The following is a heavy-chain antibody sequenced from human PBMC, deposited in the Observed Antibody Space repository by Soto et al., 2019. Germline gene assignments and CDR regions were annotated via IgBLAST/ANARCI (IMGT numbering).Heavy chain of an antibody. CDR3: ARQIVSSSWHTTYGMDV. CDR2: IYPGDSDT. V-gene: IGHV5-51*01. D-gene: IGHD6-13*01. CDR1: GYSFTSYW. J-gene: IGHJ6*02. Sequence: PGESLKISCKGSGYSFTSYWIGWVRQMPGKGLEWMGIIYPGDSDTRYSPSFQGQVTISADKSISTAYLQWSSLKASDTAMYYCARQIVSSSWHTTYGMDVWGQGTTVTVS.